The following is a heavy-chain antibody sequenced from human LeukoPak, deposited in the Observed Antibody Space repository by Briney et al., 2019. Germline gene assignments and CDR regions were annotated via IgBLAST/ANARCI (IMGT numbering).Heavy chain of an antibody. Sequence: QTGGSLRLSCAASGFTFSSYSMNWVRQAPGKGLEWVSYISSSSSTIYYADSVKGRFTISRDNAKNSLYLQMNSLRAEDTAVYYCARSTAYDSGILVPFDPWGQGTLVTVPS. CDR3: ARSTAYDSGILVPFDP. V-gene: IGHV3-48*01. J-gene: IGHJ5*02. CDR2: ISSSSSTI. CDR1: GFTFSSYS. D-gene: IGHD3-10*01.